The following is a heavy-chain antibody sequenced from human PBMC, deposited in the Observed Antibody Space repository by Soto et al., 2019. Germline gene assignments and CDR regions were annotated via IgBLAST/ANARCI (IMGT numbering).Heavy chain of an antibody. J-gene: IGHJ4*02. V-gene: IGHV3-48*01. CDR1: GFTFSSYS. CDR2: ISSSSSTI. D-gene: IGHD2-15*01. CDR3: ARGQVVASYFNFDY. Sequence: GGSLRLSCAASGFTFSSYSMNWVRQAPGKGLEWVSYISSSSSTIYYADSVKGRFTISRDNAKNSLYLQMNSLRAEDTAVYYCARGQVVASYFNFDYWGQGTLVTVSS.